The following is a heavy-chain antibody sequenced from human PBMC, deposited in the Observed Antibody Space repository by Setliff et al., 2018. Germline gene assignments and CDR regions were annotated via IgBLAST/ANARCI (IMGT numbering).Heavy chain of an antibody. CDR3: ARGRHSSGWPNNWFDP. CDR1: EYTFISYD. D-gene: IGHD6-19*01. Sequence: AAVKVSCKASEYTFISYDINWVRQATGQGLEWMGWMNPNSGNTGYAQKFQGRVTMNRNTSTRTAYIELSSLRSEDTAVYYCARGRHSSGWPNNWFDPWGQGTLVTVSS. CDR2: MNPNSGNT. J-gene: IGHJ5*02. V-gene: IGHV1-8*02.